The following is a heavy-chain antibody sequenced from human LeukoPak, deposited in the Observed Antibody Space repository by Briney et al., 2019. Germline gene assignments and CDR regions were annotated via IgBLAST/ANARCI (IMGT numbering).Heavy chain of an antibody. CDR2: ITPMFGTA. J-gene: IGHJ4*02. CDR1: GGTFSSYA. V-gene: IGHV1-69*13. Sequence: SVKVSCKASGGTFSSYAISWVRQAPGQGLEWMGGITPMFGTANYAQKFQGRVTITADESTSTAYMELSSLRSEDTAVYYCVRDGSYYVSSGYYYLYWGQGTLVTVSS. D-gene: IGHD3-22*01. CDR3: VRDGSYYVSSGYYYLY.